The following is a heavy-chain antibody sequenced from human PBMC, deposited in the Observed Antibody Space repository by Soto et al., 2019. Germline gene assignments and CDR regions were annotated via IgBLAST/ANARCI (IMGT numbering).Heavy chain of an antibody. CDR1: GFTFSTYG. CDR3: ARSGLALSSSASHWFEP. D-gene: IGHD3-22*01. CDR2: ISDSGHYI. Sequence: PGWSLRLSCPASGFTFSTYGMKWVRQAPGQGLEWLSSISDSGHYIYYADSVKGRFTISRDNAKNSLFLQMNRLRGEDTAVYYCARSGLALSSSASHWFEPWGHGTLVNVAS. V-gene: IGHV3-21*01. J-gene: IGHJ5*02.